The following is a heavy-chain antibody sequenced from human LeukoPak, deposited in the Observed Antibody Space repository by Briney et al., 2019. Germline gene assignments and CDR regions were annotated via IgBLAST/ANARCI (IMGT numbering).Heavy chain of an antibody. CDR3: ARTQAVTIFGVVTLGYYGMDV. J-gene: IGHJ6*02. Sequence: ASVKVSCKASGGTFISYAISWVRQAPGQGLEWMGRIVPIFGIANYAQKFQGRVTITADKSTSTAYMELSSLRSEDTAVYYCARTQAVTIFGVVTLGYYGMDVWGQGTTVTVSS. CDR2: IVPIFGIA. V-gene: IGHV1-69*04. D-gene: IGHD3-3*01. CDR1: GGTFISYA.